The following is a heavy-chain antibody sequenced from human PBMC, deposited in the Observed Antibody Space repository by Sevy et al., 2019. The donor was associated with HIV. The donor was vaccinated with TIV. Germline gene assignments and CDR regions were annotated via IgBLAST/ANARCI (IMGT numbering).Heavy chain of an antibody. CDR2: ISWDGGST. CDR3: AKDMVPSLLLWFGERLGMDV. V-gene: IGHV3-43*01. D-gene: IGHD3-10*01. CDR1: GFTFDDYT. Sequence: GGSLRLSCAASGFTFDDYTMHWVRQAPGKGLEWVSLISWDGGSTYYADSVKGRFTISRDNSKNSPYLQMNSLRTEDTALYYCAKDMVPSLLLWFGERLGMDVWGQGTTVTVSS. J-gene: IGHJ6*02.